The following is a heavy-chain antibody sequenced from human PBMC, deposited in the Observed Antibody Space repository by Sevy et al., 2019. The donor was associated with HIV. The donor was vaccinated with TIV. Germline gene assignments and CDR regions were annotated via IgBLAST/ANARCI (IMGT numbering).Heavy chain of an antibody. D-gene: IGHD2-2*01. J-gene: IGHJ6*02. V-gene: IGHV7-4-1*02. CDR2: INTNTGNP. CDR3: ARGECSSSSCYYYYGMDV. Sequence: ASVKVSCKASGYTFTSYVMNWVRQAPGHGLEWMGWINTNTGNPTYAQGFTGRFVFSLDTSVSTAYLQISSLKAEDTAVYYCARGECSSSSCYYYYGMDVWGQGATVTVSS. CDR1: GYTFTSYV.